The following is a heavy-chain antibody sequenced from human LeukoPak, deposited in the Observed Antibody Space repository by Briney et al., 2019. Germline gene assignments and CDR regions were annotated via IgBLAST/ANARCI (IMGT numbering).Heavy chain of an antibody. J-gene: IGHJ5*02. CDR2: IYYSGST. CDR1: GGSISSYY. V-gene: IGHV4-59*12. D-gene: IGHD3-10*01. Sequence: QPSETLSLTCTVSGGSISSYYWSWIRQPPGKGLEWIGYIYYSGSTNYNPSLKSRVTISVDTSKNQFSLRLRSVSAADTAVYFCARDTIFHYYGSGRHFNWFDPWGQGTLVTVSS. CDR3: ARDTIFHYYGSGRHFNWFDP.